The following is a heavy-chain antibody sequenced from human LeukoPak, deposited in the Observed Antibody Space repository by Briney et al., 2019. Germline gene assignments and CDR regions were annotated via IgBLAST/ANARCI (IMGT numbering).Heavy chain of an antibody. CDR2: IYYSGST. CDR1: GGSISSYY. J-gene: IGHJ4*02. D-gene: IGHD3-10*01. V-gene: IGHV4-59*01. Sequence: SETLSLTCTVSGGSISSYYWSWIRQPPGKGLEWIGYIYYSGSTNYNPSLKSRVTISVDTSKNQFSLKLSSVTAADTAVYYCARVGLYGSGSFDYWGQGTLVTVSS. CDR3: ARVGLYGSGSFDY.